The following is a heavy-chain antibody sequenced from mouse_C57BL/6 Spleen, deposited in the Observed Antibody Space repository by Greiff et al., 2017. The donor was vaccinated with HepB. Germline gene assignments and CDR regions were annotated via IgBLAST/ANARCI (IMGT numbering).Heavy chain of an antibody. CDR3: AMVGAHVTLYFDD. D-gene: IGHD1-1*02. Sequence: QVQLQQPGTELVKPGASVKLSCKASGYTFTSYWMHWVKQRPGQGLEWVGNINPSNGGTNYNEKFKSKATLTVDRSSSTTYMQRSSLISADSAVYYGAMVGAHVTLYFDDWGQGTTLTVYS. CDR2: INPSNGGT. V-gene: IGHV1-53*01. CDR1: GYTFTSYW. J-gene: IGHJ2*01.